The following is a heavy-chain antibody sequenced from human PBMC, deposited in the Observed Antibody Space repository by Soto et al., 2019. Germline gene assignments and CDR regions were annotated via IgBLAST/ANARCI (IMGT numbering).Heavy chain of an antibody. CDR1: GGSISTYY. J-gene: IGHJ6*02. D-gene: IGHD1-20*01. CDR2: IDTSGTT. Sequence: SETLSLTCTVSGGSISTYYWSWIRQPAGKGLEWIGRIDTSGTTNYNPSLRSRVTISLDRSNDQFSLKLSSVTAADTAVYYCARTRDNNINYYYALDVWGPGTTVTVSS. V-gene: IGHV4-4*07. CDR3: ARTRDNNINYYYALDV.